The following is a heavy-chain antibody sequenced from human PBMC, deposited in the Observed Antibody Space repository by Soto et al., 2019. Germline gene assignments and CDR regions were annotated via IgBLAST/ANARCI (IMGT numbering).Heavy chain of an antibody. J-gene: IGHJ3*02. V-gene: IGHV3-30*18. CDR3: AKIPTVTTPDAFDI. CDR1: GFTFSSYG. D-gene: IGHD4-17*01. Sequence: GGSLRLSCAASGFTFSSYGMHWVRQAPGKGLEWVAVISYDGSNKYYADSVKGRFTISRDNSKNTLYLRMNSLRAEDTAVYYCAKIPTVTTPDAFDIWGQGTMVTVSS. CDR2: ISYDGSNK.